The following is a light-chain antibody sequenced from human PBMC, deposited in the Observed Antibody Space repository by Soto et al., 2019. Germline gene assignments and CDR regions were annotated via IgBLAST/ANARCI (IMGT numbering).Light chain of an antibody. Sequence: QSVLTQSPSVSGAPRQSVNISCSGNNSNIGSNAVHWYQQLPGKAPKLLMYYNDMLPSGVSDRFSGSKSGTSASLAISGLQSEDEGDYYCATWDDRLTAGVFGGGTHLTVL. J-gene: IGLJ7*01. CDR3: ATWDDRLTAGV. CDR2: YND. CDR1: NSNIGSNA. V-gene: IGLV1-36*01.